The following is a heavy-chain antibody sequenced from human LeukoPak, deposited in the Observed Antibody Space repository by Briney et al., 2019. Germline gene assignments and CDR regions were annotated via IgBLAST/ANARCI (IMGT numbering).Heavy chain of an antibody. J-gene: IGHJ4*02. V-gene: IGHV4-59*01. Sequence: PSETLSLTCTVSGGSISSYYWSWIRQPPGKGLEWIGYIYYSGSINYNPSLKSRVTISVDTSKNQFSLKLSSVTAADTAVYYCARAWYGIVGAVGYWGQGTLVTVSS. D-gene: IGHD1-26*01. CDR2: IYYSGSI. CDR1: GGSISSYY. CDR3: ARAWYGIVGAVGY.